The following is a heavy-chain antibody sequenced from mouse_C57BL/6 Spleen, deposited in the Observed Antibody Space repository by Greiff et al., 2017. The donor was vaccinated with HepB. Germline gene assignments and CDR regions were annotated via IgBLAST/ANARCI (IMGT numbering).Heavy chain of an antibody. CDR1: GFTFSDYG. V-gene: IGHV5-17*01. CDR2: ISSGSSTI. CDR3: ARESQNYYGSSYFDY. D-gene: IGHD1-1*01. Sequence: EVKLVESGGGLVKPGGSLKLSCAASGFTFSDYGMHWVRQAPEKGLEWVAYISSGSSTIYYADTVKGRFTISRDNAKNTLFLQMTSLRSEDTAMYYCARESQNYYGSSYFDYWGQGTTLTVSS. J-gene: IGHJ2*01.